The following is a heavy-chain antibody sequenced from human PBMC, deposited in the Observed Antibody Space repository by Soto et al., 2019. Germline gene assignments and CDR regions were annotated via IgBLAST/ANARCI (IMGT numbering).Heavy chain of an antibody. CDR1: YGNISDLGYH. J-gene: IGHJ4*02. CDR3: VRVPDY. Sequence: PLSVPYTVSYGNISDLGYHCSWIRQNPGKGLEWIGYIYYSGSTYYNPSLKSRVTISIDRSKNQFSLKLSSVTAADTAVYYRVRVPDYWGQGILVTV. V-gene: IGHV4-31*09. CDR2: IYYSGST. D-gene: IGHD2-2*01.